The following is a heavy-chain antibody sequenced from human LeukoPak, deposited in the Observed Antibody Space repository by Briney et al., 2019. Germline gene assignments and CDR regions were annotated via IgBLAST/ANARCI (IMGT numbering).Heavy chain of an antibody. D-gene: IGHD6-19*01. CDR3: ALTQQWRPVAFDI. Sequence: PSETLSLTCAVYGGPFSGYYWSWIRQPPGKGLEWIGEINHSGSTNYNPSLKSRVTISVDTSKNQFSLKLSSVTAADTAVYYCALTQQWRPVAFDIWGQGTMVTVSS. CDR1: GGPFSGYY. V-gene: IGHV4-34*01. J-gene: IGHJ3*02. CDR2: INHSGST.